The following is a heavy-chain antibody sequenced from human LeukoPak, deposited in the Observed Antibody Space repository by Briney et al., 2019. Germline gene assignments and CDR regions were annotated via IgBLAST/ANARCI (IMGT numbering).Heavy chain of an antibody. CDR2: IKQDGSEK. D-gene: IGHD6-13*01. V-gene: IGHV3-7*01. CDR1: GFTFSSYW. CDR3: ARAAKVRSSWGPYYYYYYMDV. J-gene: IGHJ6*03. Sequence: GGSLRLSCAASGFTFSSYWMSWVRQVPGKGLEWVANIKQDGSEKYYVDSVKGRFTISRDNAKNSLYLQMNSLRAEDTAVYYCARAAKVRSSWGPYYYYYYMDVWGKGTTVTVSS.